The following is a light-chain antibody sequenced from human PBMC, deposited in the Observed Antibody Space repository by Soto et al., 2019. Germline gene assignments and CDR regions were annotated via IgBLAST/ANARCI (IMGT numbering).Light chain of an antibody. CDR1: NSNIGTKT. CDR2: SNN. CDR3: AAWDDSLNGVV. J-gene: IGLJ2*01. Sequence: QSVLTQPPSASGTPGQRVTISCSGSNSNIGTKTVDWYQQLPGTAPQLLIYSNNQLPSGVPDRFSGSKTGTSASLAISGLQSEDEADYYCAAWDDSLNGVVFGGGTKLTVL. V-gene: IGLV1-44*01.